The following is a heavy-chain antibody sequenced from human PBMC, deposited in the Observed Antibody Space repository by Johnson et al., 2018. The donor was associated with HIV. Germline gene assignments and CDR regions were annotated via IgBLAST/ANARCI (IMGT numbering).Heavy chain of an antibody. Sequence: MQLVESGGGLVQPGGSLRLSCAGSEFTFNSYWMSWVRQAPGKGLEWVSGINWNGGSTGYADSVKGRFTISRDSAKNSLYLQMNSLRAEDTALYYCARGVSSGYYSNAFDVWGQGTMATVSS. CDR1: EFTFNSYW. V-gene: IGHV3-20*04. J-gene: IGHJ3*01. D-gene: IGHD3-22*01. CDR3: ARGVSSGYYSNAFDV. CDR2: INWNGGST.